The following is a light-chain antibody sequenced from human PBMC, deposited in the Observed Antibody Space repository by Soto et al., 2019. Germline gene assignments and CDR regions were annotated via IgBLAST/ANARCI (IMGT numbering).Light chain of an antibody. CDR1: SGDVGYYKY. CDR2: EVS. CDR3: CSYAGSSHVV. J-gene: IGLJ2*01. Sequence: QSALTQPPSASGSPGQSVTISCTGSSGDVGYYKYVSWYQQHPGKAPKLMIYEVSKRPSGVPDRFSGSKSGNTASLTVSGLQAEDEADYYCCSYAGSSHVVFGGGTKLTVL. V-gene: IGLV2-8*01.